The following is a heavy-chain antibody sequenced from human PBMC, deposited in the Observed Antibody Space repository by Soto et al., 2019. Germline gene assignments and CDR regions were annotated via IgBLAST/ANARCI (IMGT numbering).Heavy chain of an antibody. CDR3: AGTIFGSFYYYMDV. V-gene: IGHV4-59*08. J-gene: IGHJ6*03. Sequence: QVQLQESGPGLVKPSETLSLSCTVSGGSVSSYYWSWIRHSPGKGLEWIGYIYYSGNTNYNPSLKSRVTISVYTSKNQFSLNLTSVTVTDTAVYYCAGTIFGSFYYYMDVWGKGTTVTVSS. CDR1: GGSVSSYY. CDR2: IYYSGNT. D-gene: IGHD3-3*01.